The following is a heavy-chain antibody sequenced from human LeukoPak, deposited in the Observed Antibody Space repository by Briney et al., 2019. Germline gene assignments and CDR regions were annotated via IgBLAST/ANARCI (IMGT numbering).Heavy chain of an antibody. V-gene: IGHV3-21*01. D-gene: IGHD3-3*01. CDR1: GFTFSSYS. Sequence: PGGSLRLSCAASGFTFSSYSMNWVRQAPGKGLEWVSYISSSSTYIYYADSVKGRFTISRDNAKNSLYLQMNSLRAEDTAVYFCNTIFGVVKRFDYWGQGTLVTVSS. J-gene: IGHJ4*02. CDR3: NTIFGVVKRFDY. CDR2: ISSSSTYI.